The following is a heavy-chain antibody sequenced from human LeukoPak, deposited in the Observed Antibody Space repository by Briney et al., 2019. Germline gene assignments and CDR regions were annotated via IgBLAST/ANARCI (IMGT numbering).Heavy chain of an antibody. CDR3: ARDPSRSCAGGNCFSS. Sequence: PSETLSLTCTVSGDSISTSSYYWGWIRQPPGKGLEWIGSVFFSGNTYYEPSLKSRVTISVATSTNQFSLNVRSVSAADTAVYYCARDPSRSCAGGNCFSSWGQGTLVTVFS. V-gene: IGHV4-39*07. J-gene: IGHJ5*02. CDR1: GDSISTSSYY. D-gene: IGHD2-15*01. CDR2: VFFSGNT.